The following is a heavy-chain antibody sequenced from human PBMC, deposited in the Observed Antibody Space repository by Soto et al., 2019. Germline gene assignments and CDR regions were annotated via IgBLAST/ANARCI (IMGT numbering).Heavy chain of an antibody. CDR2: IYYSGST. CDR3: ARVPYYYDSSGYSPPHFDY. D-gene: IGHD3-22*01. J-gene: IGHJ4*02. CDR1: GGSISSGDYY. Sequence: SETLSLTCTVSGGSISSGDYYWSWIRQPPGKGLEWIGYIYYSGSTYYNPSLKSRVTISVDTSKNQFSLKLNSVTAADTAVHYCARVPYYYDSSGYSPPHFDYWGPGTLVTVSS. V-gene: IGHV4-30-4*01.